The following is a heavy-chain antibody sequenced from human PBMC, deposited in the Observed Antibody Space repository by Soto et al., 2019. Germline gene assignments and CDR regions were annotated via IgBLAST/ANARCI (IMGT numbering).Heavy chain of an antibody. CDR2: IIPILGIA. Sequence: QVQLVQSGAEVKKPGSSVKVSCKASGGTFSSYTISWVRQAPGQGLEWMGRIIPILGIANYAQKFQGRVRITADKSTSTADMELSSLRSEDTAVYYCAREVCSGGSCYLSFDYWGQGTLVTVSS. V-gene: IGHV1-69*08. CDR3: AREVCSGGSCYLSFDY. CDR1: GGTFSSYT. J-gene: IGHJ4*02. D-gene: IGHD2-15*01.